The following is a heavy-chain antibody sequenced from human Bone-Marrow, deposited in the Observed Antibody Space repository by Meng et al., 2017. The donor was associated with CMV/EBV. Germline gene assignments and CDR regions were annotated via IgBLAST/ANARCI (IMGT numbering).Heavy chain of an antibody. CDR3: AKNKLERPAFDI. CDR2: IYHSGST. CDR1: GGSISSSNW. D-gene: IGHD1-1*01. J-gene: IGHJ3*02. V-gene: IGHV4-4*02. Sequence: GSLRLSCAVSGGSISSSNWWSWVRQPPGKGLEWIGEIYHSGSTNYNPSLKSRVTISVDKSKNQFPLKLSTVTAADTAVYYCAKNKLERPAFDIWGQGTMVTVSS.